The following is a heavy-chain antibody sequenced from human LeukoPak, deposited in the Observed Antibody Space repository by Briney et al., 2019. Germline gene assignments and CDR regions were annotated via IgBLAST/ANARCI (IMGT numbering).Heavy chain of an antibody. CDR3: SRGRFSWQAPSAF. J-gene: IGHJ4*02. V-gene: IGHV4-34*01. D-gene: IGHD6-6*01. CDR2: VDHTGAS. Sequence: SETLSLTCTVSGGSISSYYWTWIRQPPGKGLEWIGEVDHTGASDCDPSLKSRVTISLDISKKQLSLKLRSVIAADTALYFCSRGRFSWQAPSAFWGQGTPVTVSS. CDR1: GGSISSYY.